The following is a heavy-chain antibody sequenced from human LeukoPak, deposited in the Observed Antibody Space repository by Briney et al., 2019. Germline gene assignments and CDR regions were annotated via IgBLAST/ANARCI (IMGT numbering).Heavy chain of an antibody. Sequence: SVKVSCKASGGTFSSYAISWVRQAPGQGLEWMGGIIPIFGTANYAQKFQGRVTITADESTSTAYLELSSLRSEDTAVYYCARVVVVAAPPYYYYYYMDVWGKGTTVTVSS. J-gene: IGHJ6*03. CDR2: IIPIFGTA. CDR3: ARVVVVAAPPYYYYYYMDV. CDR1: GGTFSSYA. D-gene: IGHD2-15*01. V-gene: IGHV1-69*13.